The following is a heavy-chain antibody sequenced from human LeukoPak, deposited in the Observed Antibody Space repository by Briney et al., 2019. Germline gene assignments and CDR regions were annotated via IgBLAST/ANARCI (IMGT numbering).Heavy chain of an antibody. CDR3: ARANSWPSDAFDI. CDR2: INTYTGNT. J-gene: IGHJ3*02. V-gene: IGHV7-4-1*02. Sequence: GASVKVSCKASGYTFTSYAMNWVRQAPGQGLEWMGCINTYTGNTTYAQGFTGRFVFSLDTSVGTAYLLISTLKAEDTAVYYCARANSWPSDAFDIWGQGTMVTVSS. D-gene: IGHD6-13*01. CDR1: GYTFTSYA.